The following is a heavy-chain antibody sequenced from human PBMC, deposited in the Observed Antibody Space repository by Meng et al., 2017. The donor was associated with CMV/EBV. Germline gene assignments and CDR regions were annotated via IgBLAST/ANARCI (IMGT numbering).Heavy chain of an antibody. CDR2: IIPILGIA. D-gene: IGHD3-16*01. CDR3: ARGTIMIRDYHHHGLDV. V-gene: IGHV1-69*10. J-gene: IGHJ6*02. Sequence: SVKVSCKASGGTFSSYAISWVRQAPGQGLEWMGGIIPILGIANYAQKFQGRVTITADKSTSTAYMELSSLRSDDTAVYYCARGTIMIRDYHHHGLDVWGHGTSVTVSS. CDR1: GGTFSSYA.